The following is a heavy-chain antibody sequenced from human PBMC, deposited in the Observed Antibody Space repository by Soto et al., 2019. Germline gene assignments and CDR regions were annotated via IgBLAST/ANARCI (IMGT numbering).Heavy chain of an antibody. J-gene: IGHJ6*02. CDR2: IIPIFGTA. CDR1: GGTFSSYA. V-gene: IGHV1-69*13. Sequence: GASVKVSCKASGGTFSSYAISWVRQAPGQGLEWMGGIIPIFGTANYAQKFQGRVTITADESTSTAYMELSSLRSEDTAVYYCARDKGAAAGLFDYYYGMDVWGQGTTVTVSS. CDR3: ARDKGAAAGLFDYYYGMDV. D-gene: IGHD6-13*01.